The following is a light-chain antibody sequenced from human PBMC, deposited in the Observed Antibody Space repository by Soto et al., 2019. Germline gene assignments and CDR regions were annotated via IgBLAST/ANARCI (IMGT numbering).Light chain of an antibody. CDR2: DAS. Sequence: EIVLTQSPATLSLSPGARAPLSCRARQSVSNYLAWYQQKPGQAPKLLIYDASNRATGIPGRFSGSGSGTDFTLTISSLEPEDFAVYYCQQRSNWPPITFGQGTRLEIK. J-gene: IGKJ5*01. V-gene: IGKV3-11*01. CDR1: QSVSNY. CDR3: QQRSNWPPIT.